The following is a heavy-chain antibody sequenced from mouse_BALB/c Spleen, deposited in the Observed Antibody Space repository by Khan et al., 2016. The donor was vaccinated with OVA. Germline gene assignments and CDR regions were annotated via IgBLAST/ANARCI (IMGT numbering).Heavy chain of an antibody. D-gene: IGHD1-1*01. CDR1: GFSLTSYG. J-gene: IGHJ4*01. V-gene: IGHV2-6*02. CDR2: IWSDGFT. Sequence: QVQLQESGPGLVAPSQSLSITCTVSGFSLTSYGVHWVRQPPGKGLEWLVVIWSDGFTTYTSTLQSRMTFNRANSKSQVFLKMNRRQTEDAAMYYCARGIYYFGSRYIDYWGQGTSVTVSS. CDR3: ARGIYYFGSRYIDY.